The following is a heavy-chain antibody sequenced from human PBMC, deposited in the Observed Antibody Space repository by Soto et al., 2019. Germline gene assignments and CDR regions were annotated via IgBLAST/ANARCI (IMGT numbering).Heavy chain of an antibody. CDR2: SYSGGNT. CDR1: GFTVSSNY. V-gene: IGHV3-53*01. Sequence: EVQLVESGGGLIQPGGSLRLSCAASGFTVSSNYMTWVRQAPGKGLEWVSASYSGGNTYYADSVKGRFTISRDSFKNTLYLQMNRLRAEDTAVYYCARGYGAGSYFSDYWGQGTLVTVSS. CDR3: ARGYGAGSYFSDY. D-gene: IGHD3-10*01. J-gene: IGHJ4*02.